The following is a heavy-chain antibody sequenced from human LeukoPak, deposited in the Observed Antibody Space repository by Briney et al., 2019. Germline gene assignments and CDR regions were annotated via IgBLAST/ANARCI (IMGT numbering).Heavy chain of an antibody. Sequence: PGGSLRLSCAASGFTFSYYTMHWVRQAPGEGLEWVAVVSYDGSNEYYADSVKGRFTISRDNSKNTLYLQMNSLRVEDTAVYYCARVLNYYDSSGYYFSYWGQGTLVTFSS. D-gene: IGHD3-22*01. CDR1: GFTFSYYT. CDR3: ARVLNYYDSSGYYFSY. J-gene: IGHJ4*02. CDR2: VSYDGSNE. V-gene: IGHV3-30-3*01.